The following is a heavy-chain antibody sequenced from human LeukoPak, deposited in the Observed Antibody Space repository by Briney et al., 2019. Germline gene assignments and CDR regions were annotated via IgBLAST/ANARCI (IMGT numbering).Heavy chain of an antibody. CDR2: IRYDGSNK. CDR1: GFTFSSYG. Sequence: GGSLRLSCAASGFTFSSYGMHWVRQAPGKGLEWVAFIRYDGSNKYYADSVKGRFTISRDNSKNTLYLQMNSLRAEDTAVYYCATDYDFWSGYFGDYWGQGTLVTVSS. CDR3: ATDYDFWSGYFGDY. J-gene: IGHJ4*02. V-gene: IGHV3-30*02. D-gene: IGHD3-3*01.